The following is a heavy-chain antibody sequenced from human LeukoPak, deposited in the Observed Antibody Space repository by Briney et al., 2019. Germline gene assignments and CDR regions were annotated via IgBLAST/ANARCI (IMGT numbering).Heavy chain of an antibody. D-gene: IGHD3-16*02. CDR1: GYTFTSYD. V-gene: IGHV1-18*01. J-gene: IGHJ4*02. CDR3: ARITTFGGVIVKYYFDY. CDR2: MNPNSGNT. Sequence: ASVKVSCKASGYTFTSYDINWVRQATGQGLEWMGWMNPNSGNTNYAQKLQGRVTMTTDTSTSTAYMELRSLRSDDTAVYYCARITTFGGVIVKYYFDYWGQGTLVTVSS.